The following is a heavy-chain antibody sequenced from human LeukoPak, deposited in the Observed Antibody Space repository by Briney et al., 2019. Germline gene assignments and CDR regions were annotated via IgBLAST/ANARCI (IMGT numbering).Heavy chain of an antibody. J-gene: IGHJ4*02. V-gene: IGHV3-74*01. CDR1: GFTFSNYW. D-gene: IGHD2-2*01. CDR2: INSDGTNT. Sequence: GGSLRLSCAASGFTFSNYWMHWVRQVPGKGLVWVSHINSDGTNTDYADSVKGRFTISRDNAKNMLYLQMNSLRAEDTAVYYCARVRYCSSSSCYVYFEYWGQGTLVTVSS. CDR3: ARVRYCSSSSCYVYFEY.